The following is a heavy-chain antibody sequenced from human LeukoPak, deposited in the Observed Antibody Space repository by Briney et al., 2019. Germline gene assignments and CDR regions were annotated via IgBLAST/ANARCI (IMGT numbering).Heavy chain of an antibody. J-gene: IGHJ3*02. Sequence: GASVKVSCKLCGYIFSVYFINWVRQAGAKGRAWVGIIYHSCGRKHYPQKFRGRLTIPGDMSSSTVYVALSSLSCEDRAVYFCASRTLPVVRAFDIWGQGTIDTVSS. CDR1: GYIFSVYF. CDR3: ASRTLPVVRAFDI. CDR2: IYHSCGRK. V-gene: IGHV1-46*01. D-gene: IGHD2-8*01.